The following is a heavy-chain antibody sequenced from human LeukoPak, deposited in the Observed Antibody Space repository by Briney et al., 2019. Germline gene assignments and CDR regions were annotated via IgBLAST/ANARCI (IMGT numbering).Heavy chain of an antibody. CDR3: GSRIATAGSVDY. J-gene: IGHJ4*02. D-gene: IGHD6-13*01. Sequence: GGSLRLSCAASGFTVSSNYMSWVRQAPGRGLEWVSYIRSDSSTIYYADSVKGRFTISRDNAKNSLYLQMNSLRAEDTAVYYCGSRIATAGSVDYWGQGTQVTVSS. CDR1: GFTVSSNY. V-gene: IGHV3-48*01. CDR2: IRSDSSTI.